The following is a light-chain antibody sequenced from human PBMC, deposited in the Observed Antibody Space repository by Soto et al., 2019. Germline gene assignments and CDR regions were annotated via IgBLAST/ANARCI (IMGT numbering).Light chain of an antibody. J-gene: IGLJ1*01. CDR1: SSDVGGYNY. V-gene: IGLV2-14*01. CDR3: SSYTSSNTLV. Sequence: QSVLTQPASVSGSPGQSITISCTGTSSDVGGYNYVSWYQQHPGKAPKLMIYEVINRPSGVSNRFSGSKSGDTASLTTSGLQAGDEADYYCSSYTSSNTLVFGTGTKVTVL. CDR2: EVI.